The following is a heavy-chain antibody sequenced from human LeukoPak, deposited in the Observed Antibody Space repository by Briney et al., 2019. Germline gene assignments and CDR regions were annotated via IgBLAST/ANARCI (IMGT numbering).Heavy chain of an antibody. CDR3: ARASGSNWYGKHFDY. CDR1: GYTFTGYY. CDR2: INPNSDAT. Sequence: GASVKVSCKASGYTFTGYYMHWVRQAPGQGVEWMGWINPNSDATVSAQKLQGRISMTMDTSITTVYMELSRLTYDDTAMYYCARASGSNWYGKHFDYWGQGTLVTVSS. J-gene: IGHJ4*02. D-gene: IGHD6-13*01. V-gene: IGHV1-2*02.